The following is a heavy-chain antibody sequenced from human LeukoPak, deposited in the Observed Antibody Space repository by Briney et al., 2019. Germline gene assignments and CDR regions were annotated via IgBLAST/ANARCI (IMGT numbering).Heavy chain of an antibody. CDR2: IYWDNDK. D-gene: IGHD2-2*01. V-gene: IGHV2-5*02. Sequence: GSGPTLVNPTQTLTLTCTFSGFSLGTYAMGVGWVRQPPGKALEWLILIYWDNDKRYSTSLKSRLSITKDTSKNQVVLTMTNMDPVDTATYYCAHVEYARSTPHWYFDYWGQGILVTVSS. CDR3: AHVEYARSTPHWYFDY. J-gene: IGHJ4*02. CDR1: GFSLGTYAMG.